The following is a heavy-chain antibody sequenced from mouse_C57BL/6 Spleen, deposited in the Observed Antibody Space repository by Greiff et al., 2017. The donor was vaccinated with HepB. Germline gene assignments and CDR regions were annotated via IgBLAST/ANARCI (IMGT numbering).Heavy chain of an antibody. J-gene: IGHJ1*03. D-gene: IGHD1-1*01. Sequence: DVKLQESGPGLVKPSQSLSLTCSVTGYSITSGYYWNWIRQFPGNKLEWMGYISYDGSNNYNPSLKNRISITRDTSKNQFFLKLNSVTTEDTATYYCARRGSWYFDVWGTGTTVTVSS. V-gene: IGHV3-6*01. CDR2: ISYDGSN. CDR3: ARRGSWYFDV. CDR1: GYSITSGYY.